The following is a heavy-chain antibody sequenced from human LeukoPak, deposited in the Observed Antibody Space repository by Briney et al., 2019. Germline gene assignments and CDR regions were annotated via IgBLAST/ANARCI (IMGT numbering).Heavy chain of an antibody. CDR1: QFTFSSSA. J-gene: IGHJ4*02. Sequence: GGSLRLSCAASQFTFSSSAMHWVRQAPGKGLMCVSRINNDGSSTNYADSVQGRFTISRDNTKNTLYLQMNSLRAEDTAVYYCARPVAGTYAPIDSWGQGTLVTVSS. D-gene: IGHD6-19*01. CDR3: ARPVAGTYAPIDS. V-gene: IGHV3-74*01. CDR2: INNDGSST.